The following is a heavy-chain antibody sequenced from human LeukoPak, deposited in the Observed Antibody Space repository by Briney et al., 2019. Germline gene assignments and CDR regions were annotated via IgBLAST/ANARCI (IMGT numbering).Heavy chain of an antibody. CDR2: IYYSGST. V-gene: IGHV4-59*01. CDR1: GGSISSYY. J-gene: IGHJ4*02. D-gene: IGHD1-26*01. CDR3: ARNSVPTRIVGATRYFDY. Sequence: SETLSLTCSVSGGSISSYYWSWIRQPPGKGLEWIGYIYYSGSTHYNPSLESRVTISIDTSKKQLSLKLTSVTAADTAVYYCARNSVPTRIVGATRYFDYWGQGTLVTVSS.